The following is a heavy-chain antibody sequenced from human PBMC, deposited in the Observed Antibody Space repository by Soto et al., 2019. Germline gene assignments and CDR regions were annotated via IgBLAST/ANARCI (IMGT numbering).Heavy chain of an antibody. D-gene: IGHD6-19*01. Sequence: PGGSLRLSCAASGFTFSSYSMNWVRQAPGKGLEWVSSISSSSSYIYYADSVKGRFTISRDNAKNSLYLQMNSLRAEDTAVYYCARGSASGWYGGYYFDYWGQGTLVTVSS. CDR1: GFTFSSYS. CDR2: ISSSSSYI. V-gene: IGHV3-21*01. J-gene: IGHJ4*02. CDR3: ARGSASGWYGGYYFDY.